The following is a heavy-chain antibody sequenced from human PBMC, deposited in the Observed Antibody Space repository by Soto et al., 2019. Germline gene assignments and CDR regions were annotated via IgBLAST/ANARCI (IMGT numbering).Heavy chain of an antibody. CDR1: GFTFSSYG. Sequence: GGSLRLSCAASGFTFSSYGMHWVRQAPGKGLEWVAVISYDGSNKYYADSVKGRFTISRDNSKNTLYLQMNSLRAEDTAVYYCAKDYDFWSGYYQPIPGDYWGQGTLVTVSS. V-gene: IGHV3-30*18. J-gene: IGHJ4*02. CDR3: AKDYDFWSGYYQPIPGDY. CDR2: ISYDGSNK. D-gene: IGHD3-3*01.